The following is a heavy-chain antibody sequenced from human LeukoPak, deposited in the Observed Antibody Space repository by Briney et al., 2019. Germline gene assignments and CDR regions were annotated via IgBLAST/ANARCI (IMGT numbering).Heavy chain of an antibody. CDR2: ISSSSSYI. V-gene: IGHV3-21*04. CDR3: TIGRDIAVAGPGGYFDH. J-gene: IGHJ4*02. CDR1: GFTFSSYS. Sequence: AGGSLRLSCAASGFTFSSYSMNWVRQAPGKGLEWVSSISSSSSYIYYADSVRGRFTISRDNAKNSLYLQMNSLTADDTAVYYCTIGRDIAVAGPGGYFDHWGQGTLVTVSS. D-gene: IGHD6-19*01.